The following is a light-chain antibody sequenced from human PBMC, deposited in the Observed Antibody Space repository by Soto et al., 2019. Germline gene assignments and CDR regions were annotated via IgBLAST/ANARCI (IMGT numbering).Light chain of an antibody. V-gene: IGKV3-15*01. J-gene: IGKJ1*01. CDR3: QQYNNWPPT. Sequence: EIVMTQSPATLSVSPGERATLSCRASQSVSSNLAWYQQKPGQAPRLLIYGASTRATGIPARFSGSVSGTEFTLTISSLQSEDFAFYYCQQYNNWPPTFGQGTKVEIK. CDR2: GAS. CDR1: QSVSSN.